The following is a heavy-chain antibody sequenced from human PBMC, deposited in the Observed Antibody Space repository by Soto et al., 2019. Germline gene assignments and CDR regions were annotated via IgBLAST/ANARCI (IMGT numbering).Heavy chain of an antibody. CDR2: INSYGSST. V-gene: IGHV3-74*01. CDR1: GLSFSSYW. Sequence: GALRLSCAAAGLSFSSYWMDWVRQAPGKGLVWVSRINSYGSSTSYADSVKGRFTISRDNAKNTLYLQMNSLRAEDTAVYYCARDPSSSGNTVFDIWGQGTMVTVPS. D-gene: IGHD3-22*01. CDR3: ARDPSSSGNTVFDI. J-gene: IGHJ3*02.